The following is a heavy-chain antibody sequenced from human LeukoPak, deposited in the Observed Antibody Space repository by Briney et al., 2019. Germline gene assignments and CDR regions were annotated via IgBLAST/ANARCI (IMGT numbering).Heavy chain of an antibody. V-gene: IGHV5-51*01. D-gene: IGHD6-13*01. CDR3: ARQAPIGAAGTHYFDY. J-gene: IGHJ4*02. Sequence: GESLKISCKGSGYSFTSYWIGWVRQMPGKGLEWMGIIYPGDSDTRYSPSFQGQVTITADKSISTAYLQWSSLKASDTAMYYCARQAPIGAAGTHYFDYWGQGTLVTVSS. CDR1: GYSFTSYW. CDR2: IYPGDSDT.